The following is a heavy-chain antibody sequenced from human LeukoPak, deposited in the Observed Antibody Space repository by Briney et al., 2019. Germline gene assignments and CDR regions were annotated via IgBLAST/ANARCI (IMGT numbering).Heavy chain of an antibody. V-gene: IGHV4-34*01. CDR1: GGSFSGYY. CDR3: ARPRRGWFDP. J-gene: IGHJ5*02. Sequence: SETLSLTCAVYGGSFSGYYWSWIRQPPGKGLEWIGEINHSGSTNYNPSLKSRVTISVDTSKNQFSLKLSSVTAADTAVYYCARPRRGWFDPWGQGTLVTVSS. CDR2: INHSGST.